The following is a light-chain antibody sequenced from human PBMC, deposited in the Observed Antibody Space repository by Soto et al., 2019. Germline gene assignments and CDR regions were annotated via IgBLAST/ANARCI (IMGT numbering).Light chain of an antibody. CDR2: GAS. V-gene: IGKV3-15*01. CDR1: QSVSSN. Sequence: EIVMTQSPATLSVSPGERATLSCRASQSVSSNLAWYQQKPGQAPRLLIYGASTRATGIPARFSGSGSGTEFTLTISSLQPEDFATYYCLQHNNYPPTFGQGTRVEI. J-gene: IGKJ1*01. CDR3: LQHNNYPPT.